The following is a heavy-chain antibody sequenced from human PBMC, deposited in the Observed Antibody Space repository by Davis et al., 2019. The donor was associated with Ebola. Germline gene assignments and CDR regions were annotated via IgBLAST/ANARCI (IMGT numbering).Heavy chain of an antibody. D-gene: IGHD2-2*01. CDR3: ARISTNWVMDV. V-gene: IGHV1-8*01. CDR2: VNPYSGHT. CDR1: GYIFSNYD. Sequence: ASVKVSCKASGYIFSNYDINWVRQASGQGLEWMGWVNPYSGHTGYVEKFKGRVTMTGDPSISTAYMELSSLTIDDTAVYYCARISTNWVMDVWGQGTTVTVSS. J-gene: IGHJ6*02.